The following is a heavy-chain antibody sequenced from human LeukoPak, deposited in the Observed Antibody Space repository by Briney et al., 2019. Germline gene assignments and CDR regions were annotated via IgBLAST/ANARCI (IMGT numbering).Heavy chain of an antibody. J-gene: IGHJ4*02. D-gene: IGHD3-3*01. CDR2: ISSSSTTI. Sequence: HPGGSLRLSCAASGFTFSNYNMNWVRQAPGKGLEGVSYISSSSTTIHYADSVRGRFTISRDNARNSLYLQMNSLRAEDTAVYYCARDFLEDVYWGQGTLVTVSS. CDR3: ARDFLEDVY. CDR1: GFTFSNYN. V-gene: IGHV3-48*01.